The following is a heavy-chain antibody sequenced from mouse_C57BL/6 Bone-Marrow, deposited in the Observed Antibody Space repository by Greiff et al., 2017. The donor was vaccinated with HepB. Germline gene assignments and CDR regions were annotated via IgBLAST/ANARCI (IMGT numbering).Heavy chain of an antibody. D-gene: IGHD2-4*01. CDR3: AREDDYDVFAY. Sequence: QVQLQQSGAELVRPGTSVKVSCKASGYAFTNYLIEWVKQRPGQGLEWIGVINPGSGGTNYNEKFKGKATLTADKSSSTAYMQLSSLTSEDSAVYFCAREDDYDVFAYWGQGTLVTVSA. CDR2: INPGSGGT. V-gene: IGHV1-54*01. CDR1: GYAFTNYL. J-gene: IGHJ3*01.